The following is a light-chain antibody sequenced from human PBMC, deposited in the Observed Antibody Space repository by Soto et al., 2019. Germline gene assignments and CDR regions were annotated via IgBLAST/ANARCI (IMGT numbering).Light chain of an antibody. CDR3: CSYAGSSTSV. CDR1: SSDVGNYNL. CDR2: EGS. J-gene: IGLJ1*01. V-gene: IGLV2-23*01. Sequence: QSALTQPASVSGSPGQSITISCTGISSDVGNYNLVSWYQQYPGRAPKLMIYEGSKRPSGVSNRFSGSKSGNTASLTISGLQAEDEADYYCCSYAGSSTSVFGTGTKVTVL.